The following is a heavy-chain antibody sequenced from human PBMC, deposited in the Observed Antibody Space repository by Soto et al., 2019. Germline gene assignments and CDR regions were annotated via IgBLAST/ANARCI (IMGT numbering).Heavy chain of an antibody. V-gene: IGHV4-39*01. CDR1: AGSISSSSYY. CDR2: IYYSGST. D-gene: IGHD5-12*01. J-gene: IGHJ6*03. Sequence: QLQLQESGPGLVKPSETLSLTCTVSAGSISSSSYYWCWIRQPPGKGLEGIGNIYYSGSTYYNPSLQLCVTISVVTSKNQFSVKLNSVTAADTAVYYCARLARDMGVTMTIRFHYHMDVWGKVTTVSVSS. CDR3: ARLARDMGVTMTIRFHYHMDV.